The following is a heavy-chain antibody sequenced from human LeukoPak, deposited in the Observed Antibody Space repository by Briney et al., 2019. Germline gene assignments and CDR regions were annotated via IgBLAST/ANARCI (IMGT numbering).Heavy chain of an antibody. Sequence: SETLSLTCAVYGGSFSGYYWSWIRQPPGKGLEWIGEINHSGSTNYNPSLKSRVTVSVDTSKNQFSLKLSSVTAADTAVYYCARGSPSRYCSGGSCYSYAFDIWGQGTMVTVSS. V-gene: IGHV4-34*01. D-gene: IGHD2-15*01. CDR1: GGSFSGYY. CDR2: INHSGST. J-gene: IGHJ3*02. CDR3: ARGSPSRYCSGGSCYSYAFDI.